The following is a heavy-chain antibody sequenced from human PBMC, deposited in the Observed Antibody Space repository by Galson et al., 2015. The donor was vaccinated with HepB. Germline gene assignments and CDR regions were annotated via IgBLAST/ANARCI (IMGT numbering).Heavy chain of an antibody. V-gene: IGHV3-7*01. CDR2: IKQEGSAK. Sequence: SLRLSCAAYEFTFSRYWLNCVRQAPGKGLERVANIKQEGSAKYYVDSVTGRFTISRDNAKNSLYLQVNSLRAEDTAVYYCARVLVELAGKWELPPYYFDYWGQGTLVTVSS. CDR3: ARVLVELAGKWELPPYYFDY. D-gene: IGHD1-26*01. J-gene: IGHJ4*02. CDR1: EFTFSRYW.